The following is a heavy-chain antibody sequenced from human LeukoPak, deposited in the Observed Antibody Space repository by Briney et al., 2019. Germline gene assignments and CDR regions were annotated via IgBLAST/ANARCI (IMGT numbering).Heavy chain of an antibody. CDR1: GFPFSSFA. Sequence: GGSLRLSCAASGFPFSSFAMPWVRKPPGKGLEWVSSITGGHYPTYNTDSVKGRFTISRDNSKNTLYLQMNSLRADDTAVYYCTKDSNGDYVGAFDPWGQGTLVTVSS. J-gene: IGHJ5*02. CDR2: ITGGHYPT. CDR3: TKDSNGDYVGAFDP. D-gene: IGHD4-17*01. V-gene: IGHV3-23*01.